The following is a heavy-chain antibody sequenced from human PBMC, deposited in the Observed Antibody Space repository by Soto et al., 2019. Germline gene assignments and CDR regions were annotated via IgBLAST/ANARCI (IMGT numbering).Heavy chain of an antibody. CDR2: INHSGST. CDR1: GGSFSGYY. CDR3: ARQGSRAFDI. D-gene: IGHD2-15*01. Sequence: ETLSLTCAVYGGSFSGYYWSWIRQPPGKGLEWIGEINHSGSTNYNPSLKSRVTISVDTSKNQFSLKLRSVTAADTAVYYCARQGSRAFDIWGQGTMVTVSS. V-gene: IGHV4-34*01. J-gene: IGHJ3*02.